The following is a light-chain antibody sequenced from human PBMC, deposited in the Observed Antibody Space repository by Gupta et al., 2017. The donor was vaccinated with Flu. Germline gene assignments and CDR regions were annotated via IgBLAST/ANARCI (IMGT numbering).Light chain of an antibody. CDR3: QQHNHWLLFT. CDR2: GAS. J-gene: IGKJ2*01. CDR1: QSIGTQ. Sequence: ATLSVSPGESATLSCRASQSIGTQLAWYQQKPGQAPRLLIYGASTRFTGIPARFIGSGSGTEFTLTISGLQSEDFAVYHCQQHNHWLLFTFGQGTKVEIK. V-gene: IGKV3D-15*01.